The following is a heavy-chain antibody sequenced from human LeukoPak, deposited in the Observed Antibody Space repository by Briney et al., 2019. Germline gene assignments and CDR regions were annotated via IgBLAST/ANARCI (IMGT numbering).Heavy chain of an antibody. J-gene: IGHJ4*02. CDR3: ATDLKYQLLYTPITFDY. CDR1: GYTLTELS. V-gene: IGHV1-24*01. D-gene: IGHD2-2*02. Sequence: ASVKVSCKVSGYTLTELSMHWVRQAPGKGLEWMGGFDPEDGETIYAQKFQGRVTMTEDTSTDTAYMELSSLRSEDTAVYYCATDLKYQLLYTPITFDYRGQGTLVTVSS. CDR2: FDPEDGET.